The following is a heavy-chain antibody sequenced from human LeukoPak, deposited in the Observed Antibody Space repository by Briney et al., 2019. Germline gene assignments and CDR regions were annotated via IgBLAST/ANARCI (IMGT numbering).Heavy chain of an antibody. D-gene: IGHD1-1*01. J-gene: IGHJ5*02. CDR2: IYSGGST. CDR3: ARANWNDGFWFDP. Sequence: GGSLRLSCAASGFTLSSNYMSWVSQAQGKGLEWVSVIYSGGSTYYADSVKGRFTISRDNSKNTLYLQMNSLRAEDTAVYYCARANWNDGFWFDPWGQGTLITVSS. CDR1: GFTLSSNY. V-gene: IGHV3-53*01.